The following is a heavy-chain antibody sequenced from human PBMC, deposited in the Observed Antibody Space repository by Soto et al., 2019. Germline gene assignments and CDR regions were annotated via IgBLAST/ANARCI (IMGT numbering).Heavy chain of an antibody. CDR3: ARSAGGSYPQYDY. D-gene: IGHD1-26*01. Sequence: QVQLVESGGGVVQPGRSLRLSCAASGFTFSSYAMHWVRQAPGTGLEWVAVISYDGRDKYYPDSVKGRFTISRDNSKNPLYPQMNSLRAEDTAVYYCARSAGGSYPQYDYWGQGTLVTVSS. CDR1: GFTFSSYA. J-gene: IGHJ4*02. V-gene: IGHV3-30*04. CDR2: ISYDGRDK.